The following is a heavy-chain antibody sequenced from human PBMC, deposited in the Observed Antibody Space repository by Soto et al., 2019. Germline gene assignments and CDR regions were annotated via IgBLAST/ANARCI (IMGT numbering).Heavy chain of an antibody. Sequence: QVQLVQSGAEVKKPGASVKVSCKASGYTFTSYAMHWVRQAPGQRLEWMGWINAGNGNTKYSQKFQGSVTITRDTSARKAYMELSSLRSEDTAVYYCARVIKEQQLVQGIDPWGQGTLVTVSS. V-gene: IGHV1-3*01. D-gene: IGHD6-13*01. J-gene: IGHJ5*02. CDR2: INAGNGNT. CDR3: ARVIKEQQLVQGIDP. CDR1: GYTFTSYA.